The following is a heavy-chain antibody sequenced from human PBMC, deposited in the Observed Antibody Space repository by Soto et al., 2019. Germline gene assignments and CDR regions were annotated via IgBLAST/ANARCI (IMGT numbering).Heavy chain of an antibody. Sequence: ASVKVSCKASGYTFTSYDINWVRQATGQGLEWMGWMNPSSGNTGYAQKFQGRVTMTRNTSISTAYMELSSLRSEDTAVYCCARGPRNNDFWSGYMGPYGMDVWGQGTTVTVSS. CDR1: GYTFTSYD. D-gene: IGHD3-3*01. CDR2: MNPSSGNT. V-gene: IGHV1-8*01. CDR3: ARGPRNNDFWSGYMGPYGMDV. J-gene: IGHJ6*02.